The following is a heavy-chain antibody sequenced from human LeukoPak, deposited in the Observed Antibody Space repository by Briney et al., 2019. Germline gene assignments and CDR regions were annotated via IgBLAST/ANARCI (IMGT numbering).Heavy chain of an antibody. Sequence: GGSLRLSCVASGFTFSSYWMSWVRQAPGKGLEWVANIKQDGSEKYYVDSVKGRFTISRDNAKNSLYLQMNGLRGEDTAVYYCARVGSGWSLDYWGQGTLVTVSS. V-gene: IGHV3-7*01. J-gene: IGHJ4*02. CDR2: IKQDGSEK. CDR3: ARVGSGWSLDY. D-gene: IGHD6-19*01. CDR1: GFTFSSYW.